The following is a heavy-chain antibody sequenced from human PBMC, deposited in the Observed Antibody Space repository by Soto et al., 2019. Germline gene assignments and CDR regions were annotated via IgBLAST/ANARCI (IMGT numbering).Heavy chain of an antibody. D-gene: IGHD3-10*01. J-gene: IGHJ4*02. Sequence: ASVKVSCKASGLTFVLYAIHWVRQAPGQGLEWMAWINAGNGHTTYSQKFPGRVTNSRDPSARTVYMELKSLRFEDTATYYCARAGWFAEGYFDFWGQGTPVTVSS. CDR1: GLTFVLYA. V-gene: IGHV1-3*01. CDR3: ARAGWFAEGYFDF. CDR2: INAGNGHT.